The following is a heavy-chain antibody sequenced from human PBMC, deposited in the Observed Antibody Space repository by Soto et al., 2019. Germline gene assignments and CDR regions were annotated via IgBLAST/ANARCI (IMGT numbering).Heavy chain of an antibody. J-gene: IGHJ6*02. D-gene: IGHD3-9*01. CDR1: GNTFTKYD. V-gene: IGHV1-8*01. Sequence: GASVKVSCKASGNTFTKYDVNWVRQATGRGLEWMGWTNPNSGKAGYAQRFQGRVTMTWNSSISTAYMELSSLRSEDTAVYYCASADVATGYYREGYYYYYYGMDVWGQGTSVTVSS. CDR3: ASADVATGYYREGYYYYYYGMDV. CDR2: TNPNSGKA.